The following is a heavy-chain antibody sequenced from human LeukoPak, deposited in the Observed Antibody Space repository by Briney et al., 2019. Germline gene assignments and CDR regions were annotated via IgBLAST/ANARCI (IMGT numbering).Heavy chain of an antibody. CDR1: GGTFSSYA. J-gene: IGHJ4*02. V-gene: IGHV1-69*01. Sequence: SVKVSCKASGGTFSSYAISWVRQAPGQGLEWMGGIIPIFGTANYAQKFQGRVTITADESTSTAYMELSSLRSEDTAVYYCARDGRFGELFDYWGQGTLVTVSS. D-gene: IGHD3-10*01. CDR3: ARDGRFGELFDY. CDR2: IIPIFGTA.